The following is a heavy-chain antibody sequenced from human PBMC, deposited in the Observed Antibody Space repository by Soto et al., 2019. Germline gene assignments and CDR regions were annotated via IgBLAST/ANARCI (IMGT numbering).Heavy chain of an antibody. V-gene: IGHV3-30-3*01. Sequence: GGSLRLSCAASGFTFSSYAMHWVRQAPGKGLEWVAVISYDGSNKYYADSVKGRFTISRDNSRNTLYVQMNSLRPEDTAVYYCARAPDIVLIRAYYYYGMDVWGQGTTVTVSS. CDR2: ISYDGSNK. CDR3: ARAPDIVLIRAYYYYGMDV. J-gene: IGHJ6*02. D-gene: IGHD2-8*01. CDR1: GFTFSSYA.